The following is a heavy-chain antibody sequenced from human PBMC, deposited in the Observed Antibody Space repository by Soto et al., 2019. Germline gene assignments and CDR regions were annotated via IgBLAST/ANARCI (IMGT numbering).Heavy chain of an antibody. J-gene: IGHJ3*02. CDR1: GGSISSCGYY. D-gene: IGHD2-21*02. Sequence: SETLSLTCTVSGGSISSCGYYWIWIRQHPGKGLEWIGYIYYSGSTYYNPSLKSRVTISVDTSKNQFSLKLSSVTAADTAVYYCARTRGGNSHDAFDIWGQGTMVTVSS. V-gene: IGHV4-31*03. CDR2: IYYSGST. CDR3: ARTRGGNSHDAFDI.